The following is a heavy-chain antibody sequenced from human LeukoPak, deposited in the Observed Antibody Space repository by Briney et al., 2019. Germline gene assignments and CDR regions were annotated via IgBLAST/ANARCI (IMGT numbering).Heavy chain of an antibody. Sequence: PSETLSLTCTVSGGSISRYYWSWIRQPPVRGLEWIVYIDDSGSTNYNPSLKSRVTISLDTSNNQFSLKLSSVTAADTAVYYCARGLRLSAAGTNFDSWGQGTLVTVSS. CDR3: ARGLRLSAAGTNFDS. J-gene: IGHJ4*02. CDR2: IDDSGST. CDR1: GGSISRYY. D-gene: IGHD6-13*01. V-gene: IGHV4-59*01.